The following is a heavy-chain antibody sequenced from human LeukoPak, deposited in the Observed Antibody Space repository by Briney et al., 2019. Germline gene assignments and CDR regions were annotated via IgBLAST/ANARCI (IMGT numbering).Heavy chain of an antibody. Sequence: PGGSLRLSCAASGFTVSSNYMSWVRPAPGKGLEWVSSISSSSSYIYYADSLKGRFTISRDNAKNSLYLQMNSLRTEDTAVYYCARGSVIVAGYDYWGQGTLVTVSS. V-gene: IGHV3-21*01. J-gene: IGHJ4*02. CDR1: GFTVSSNY. D-gene: IGHD5-12*01. CDR3: ARGSVIVAGYDY. CDR2: ISSSSSYI.